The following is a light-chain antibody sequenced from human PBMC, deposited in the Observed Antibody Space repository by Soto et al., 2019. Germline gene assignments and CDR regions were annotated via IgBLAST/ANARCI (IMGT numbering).Light chain of an antibody. V-gene: IGKV3-20*01. CDR3: QQYGSSGT. CDR2: DAS. CDR1: HSVSSS. J-gene: IGKJ1*01. Sequence: EIVLTQSPATLSVSPGERATLSCRASHSVSSSLAWYQQKPGQAPRLLISDASTRATGIPARFSGSGSGTEFTLTISRLEPGDFAVYYCQQYGSSGTFGQGTKVDIK.